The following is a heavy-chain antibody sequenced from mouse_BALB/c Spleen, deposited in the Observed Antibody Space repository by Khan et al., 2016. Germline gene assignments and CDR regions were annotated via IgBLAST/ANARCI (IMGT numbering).Heavy chain of an antibody. CDR3: ARYLYYYGSSRYFDV. J-gene: IGHJ1*01. Sequence: QIQLVQSGPELKKPGKTVKISCKASGYTFTNYGMNWVQQAQGKGLKWMGWINTYSGESTYADDFKGRFAFSLETSANTAYLQINHLTNEDTATYFCARYLYYYGSSRYFDVWGAGTTVTVSS. CDR1: GYTFTNYG. CDR2: INTYSGES. D-gene: IGHD1-1*01. V-gene: IGHV9-3-1*01.